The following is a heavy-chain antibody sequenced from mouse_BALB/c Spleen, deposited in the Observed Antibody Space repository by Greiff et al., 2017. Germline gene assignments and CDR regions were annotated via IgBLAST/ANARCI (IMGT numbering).Heavy chain of an antibody. Sequence: VQLKESGPGLVKPSQSLSLTCTVTGYSITSDYAWNWIRQFPGNKLEWMGYISYSGSTSYNPSLKSRISITRDTSKNQFFLQLNSVTTEDTATYYCAWWELTTGYYAMDYWGQGTSVTVSS. CDR1: GYSITSDYA. D-gene: IGHD2-12*01. CDR2: ISYSGST. CDR3: AWWELTTGYYAMDY. J-gene: IGHJ4*01. V-gene: IGHV3-2*02.